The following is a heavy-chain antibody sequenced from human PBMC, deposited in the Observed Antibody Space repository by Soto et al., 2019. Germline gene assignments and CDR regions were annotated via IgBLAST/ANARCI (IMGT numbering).Heavy chain of an antibody. Sequence: EVQLVESGGGLVKPGGSLRLSCAASGFSFSNAWSSWVRQAPGKGLEWVGGIKKKTDGGTPDYAAPVKGRFTISRDDSKNTLYLQMNSLKTEDTAVYYCTTGRAARRRHYYYYYMDVWGKGTTVTVSS. J-gene: IGHJ6*03. V-gene: IGHV3-15*01. CDR2: IKKKTDGGTP. D-gene: IGHD6-6*01. CDR1: GFSFSNAW. CDR3: TTGRAARRRHYYYYYMDV.